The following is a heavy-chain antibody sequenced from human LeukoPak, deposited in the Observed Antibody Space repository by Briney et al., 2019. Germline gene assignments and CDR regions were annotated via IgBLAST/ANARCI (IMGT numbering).Heavy chain of an antibody. J-gene: IGHJ4*02. Sequence: SETLSLTCAVYGGSFSGYYWSWIRQPPGKGLEWIGEINHSGSTNYNPSLKSRVTISVDTSKNQFSLKLSSVTAADTAVYYCARGLRRRWLQLFSSFGYWGQGTLVTVSP. CDR1: GGSFSGYY. CDR2: INHSGST. CDR3: ARGLRRRWLQLFSSFGY. D-gene: IGHD5-24*01. V-gene: IGHV4-34*01.